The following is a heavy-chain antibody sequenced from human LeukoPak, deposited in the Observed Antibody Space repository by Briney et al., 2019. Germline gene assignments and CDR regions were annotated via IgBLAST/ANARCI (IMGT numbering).Heavy chain of an antibody. CDR1: GGSISSGDYY. V-gene: IGHV4-30-4*01. J-gene: IGHJ6*02. D-gene: IGHD3-9*01. CDR2: IYYSGST. CDR3: ARGILTGYTSYNYYGMDV. Sequence: PSQTLSLTCTVSGGSISSGDYYWSWIRQPPGKGLEWIGYIYYSGSTYYNPSLKSRVTISVDTSKNQFSLKLSSVTAADTAVYYCARGILTGYTSYNYYGMDVWGQGTTVTVS.